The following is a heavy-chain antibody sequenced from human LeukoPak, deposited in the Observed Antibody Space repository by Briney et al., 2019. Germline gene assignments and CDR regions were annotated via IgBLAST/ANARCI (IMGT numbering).Heavy chain of an antibody. D-gene: IGHD4-23*01. CDR3: ARTGDGGRSFDY. J-gene: IGHJ4*02. CDR2: ISGSGGST. CDR1: GFTFSSYA. Sequence: GGSLRLSCAASGFTFSSYAMSWVRQAPGEGLEWVSAISGSGGSTYYADSVKGRFTISRDNSKNTLFLQMNSLRAEDTAVYYCARTGDGGRSFDYWGQGTLVTVSS. V-gene: IGHV3-23*01.